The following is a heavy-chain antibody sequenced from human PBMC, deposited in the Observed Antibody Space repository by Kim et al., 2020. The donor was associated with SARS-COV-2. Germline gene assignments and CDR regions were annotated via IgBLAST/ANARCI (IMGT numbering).Heavy chain of an antibody. V-gene: IGHV3-23*01. D-gene: IGHD1-7*01. CDR3: AKDGGWNYAAYYFYAMDV. Sequence: KGRFTISRDNSENTLYLQMNSLRAEDTAIYYCAKDGGWNYAAYYFYAMDVWGQGTTVTVSS. J-gene: IGHJ6*02.